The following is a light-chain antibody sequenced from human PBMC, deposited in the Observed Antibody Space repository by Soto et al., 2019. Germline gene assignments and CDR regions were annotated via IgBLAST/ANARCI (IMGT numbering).Light chain of an antibody. Sequence: DIQMTQSPSSLSASVGDRVTITCRTSQSINTYLNWSQQKPGKAPKLLIYGASSLQSGVPLRFSGSGSGTDFTLTITTLQPEDFATYYCQESYSFLWGTCGQGTKVEIK. CDR1: QSINTY. CDR3: QESYSFLWGT. V-gene: IGKV1-39*01. J-gene: IGKJ1*01. CDR2: GAS.